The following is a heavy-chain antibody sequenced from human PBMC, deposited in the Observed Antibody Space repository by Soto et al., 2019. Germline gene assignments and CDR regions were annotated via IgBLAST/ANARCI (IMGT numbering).Heavy chain of an antibody. CDR3: AKEGRVYGYYFDY. CDR2: ISGGGGAT. V-gene: IGHV3-23*01. Sequence: GVTLRLSGAAAALIFSSYAMSWVRQAPGTGVEWVSAISGGGGATDYADSMKGRLTISRDNSKNTLYLQMNSLRAEDTAVYYCAKEGRVYGYYFDYWGQGSLVTVSS. J-gene: IGHJ4*02. D-gene: IGHD4-17*01. CDR1: ALIFSSYA.